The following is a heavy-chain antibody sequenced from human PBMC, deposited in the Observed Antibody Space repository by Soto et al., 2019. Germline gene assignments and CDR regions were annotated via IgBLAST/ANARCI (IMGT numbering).Heavy chain of an antibody. D-gene: IGHD1-20*01. CDR2: INHSGST. CDR1: GGSFSGYY. Sequence: SETLSLTCAVYGGSFSGYYWTWIRQPPGAGLEWIGEINHSGSTNYKPSLRGRVTISVDTSKNQLSLRVTSVTAADTAVYYCARGRTLITGTSLDYWGQGTLVTVSS. CDR3: ARGRTLITGTSLDY. J-gene: IGHJ4*02. V-gene: IGHV4-34*01.